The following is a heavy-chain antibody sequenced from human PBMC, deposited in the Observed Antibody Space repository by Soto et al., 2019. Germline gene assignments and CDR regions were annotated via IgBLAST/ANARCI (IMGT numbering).Heavy chain of an antibody. Sequence: GGSLRLSCEASGFSVSSSHMIWVRQAPGKGLEWVSVIYSGGSTYYADSVKGRFTISRDDSKNMLYLQMNSLRAEDTAVYYCASFRNQDVRFDPWGQGTLVTVSS. CDR1: GFSVSSSH. CDR3: ASFRNQDVRFDP. J-gene: IGHJ5*02. V-gene: IGHV3-53*01. CDR2: IYSGGST. D-gene: IGHD1-1*01.